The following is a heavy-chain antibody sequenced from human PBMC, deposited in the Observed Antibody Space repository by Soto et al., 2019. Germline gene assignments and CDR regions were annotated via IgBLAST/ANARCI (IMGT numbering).Heavy chain of an antibody. D-gene: IGHD4-4*01. V-gene: IGHV3-48*02. J-gene: IGHJ4*02. CDR3: ARDPMSRSQKLDFDC. Sequence: GGSLRLSCAASGFSFSSYSMNWVRQAPGKGLEWVSYISGGGGTTYYADSVKGRFTISRDNAKKSLYLQLSSLRDVDTAVYYCARDPMSRSQKLDFDCWGQGTLVTVSS. CDR1: GFSFSSYS. CDR2: ISGGGGTT.